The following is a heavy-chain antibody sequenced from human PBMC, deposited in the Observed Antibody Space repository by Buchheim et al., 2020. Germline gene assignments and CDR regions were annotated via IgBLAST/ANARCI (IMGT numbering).Heavy chain of an antibody. CDR2: INSDGSEK. J-gene: IGHJ5*02. D-gene: IGHD6-19*01. Sequence: QLVESGGGLVQPGGSLRLSCAASGFTFSNYWMSWVRQAPGKGLEWVANINSDGSEKYYVDSVKGRFTISRDNAKKQLYLQMNSLRDEDTAVYYCARGGKIAVTTAASWGRGTL. CDR3: ARGGKIAVTTAAS. CDR1: GFTFSNYW. V-gene: IGHV3-7*03.